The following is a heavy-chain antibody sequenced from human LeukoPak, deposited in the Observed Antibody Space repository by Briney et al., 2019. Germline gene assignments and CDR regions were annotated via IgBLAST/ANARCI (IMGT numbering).Heavy chain of an antibody. V-gene: IGHV3-7*01. CDR1: GFTFSSYW. Sequence: GGSLRLSCAASGFTFSSYWMSWVRQAPGKGLEWVANIKKDGSEKYYVDSVNGRFTISRDTAKTSLYLQMNSLRAEDTAVYYCAELGITMIGGVWGKGTTVTISS. J-gene: IGHJ6*04. CDR2: IKKDGSEK. D-gene: IGHD3-10*02. CDR3: AELGITMIGGV.